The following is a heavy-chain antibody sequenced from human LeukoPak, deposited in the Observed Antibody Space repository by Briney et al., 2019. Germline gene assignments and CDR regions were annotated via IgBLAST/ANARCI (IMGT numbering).Heavy chain of an antibody. J-gene: IGHJ6*02. CDR3: ARGGTGWLRPLGYYYYGMDV. Sequence: SETLSLTCTVSGGSISSGDYYWSWIRQPPGKGLEWIGYIYYSGSTYYNPSLKSRVTISVDTSKNQFSLKLSSVTAADTAVYCCARGGTGWLRPLGYYYYGMDVWGQGTTVTVSS. D-gene: IGHD5-12*01. CDR1: GGSISSGDYY. CDR2: IYYSGST. V-gene: IGHV4-30-4*01.